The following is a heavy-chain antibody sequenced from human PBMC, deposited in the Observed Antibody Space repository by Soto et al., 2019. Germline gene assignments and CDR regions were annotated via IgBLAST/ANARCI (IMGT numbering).Heavy chain of an antibody. D-gene: IGHD1-26*01. CDR3: VKGIGNYWALDY. CDR2: IYADGTT. Sequence: PGGSLRLSCVVSGFSVSDNYMSWVRQAPGKGLDWVSVIYADGTTYYVDSVKGRFTISRHNSKNTLYLQMNSLRAEDTAVYYCVKGIGNYWALDYWGQGTLVTVSS. J-gene: IGHJ4*02. V-gene: IGHV3-53*04. CDR1: GFSVSDNY.